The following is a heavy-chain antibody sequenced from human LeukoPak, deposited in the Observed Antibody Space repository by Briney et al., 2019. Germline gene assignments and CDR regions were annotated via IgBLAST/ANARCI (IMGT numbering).Heavy chain of an antibody. CDR1: GFTFSSYW. Sequence: GGSLRLSCAASGFTFSSYWMNWVRQAPGKGLEWVANIKQDGSEKYYVDSVKGRFTISRDNARNSLYLQMNSLRADDTAVYYCAREGMTYSSLNSWGQGSLVTVSS. J-gene: IGHJ4*02. D-gene: IGHD6-13*01. CDR3: AREGMTYSSLNS. V-gene: IGHV3-7*05. CDR2: IKQDGSEK.